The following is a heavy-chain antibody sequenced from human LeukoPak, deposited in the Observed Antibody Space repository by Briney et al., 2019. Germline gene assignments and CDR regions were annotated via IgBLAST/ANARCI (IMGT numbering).Heavy chain of an antibody. V-gene: IGHV4-34*01. CDR2: IYHSGST. J-gene: IGHJ6*03. Sequence: PSETLSLTCAVYGGSFSGYYWSWIRQPPGKGLEWIGSIYHSGSTYYNPSLKSRVTISVDTSKNQFSLKLSSVTAADTAVYYCARLRSSTSFGYMDVWGKGTTVTVSS. CDR3: ARLRSSTSFGYMDV. D-gene: IGHD2-2*01. CDR1: GGSFSGYY.